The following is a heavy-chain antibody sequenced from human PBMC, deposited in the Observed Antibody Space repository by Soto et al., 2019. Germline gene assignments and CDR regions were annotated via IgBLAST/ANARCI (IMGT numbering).Heavy chain of an antibody. V-gene: IGHV4-4*02. CDR2: VHHSGST. Sequence: QVQLQESGPGLVKPSGTLSLTCAVSGGSISTNHWWTCVRQPPGKGLEWIGEVHHSGSTNYNPSLKSRVTVSIDKSKHQFSLKVTFVTAADTAVYYCARLYDSGGLWGQGTLVTVSS. J-gene: IGHJ4*02. CDR3: ARLYDSGGL. D-gene: IGHD3-10*01. CDR1: GGSISTNHW.